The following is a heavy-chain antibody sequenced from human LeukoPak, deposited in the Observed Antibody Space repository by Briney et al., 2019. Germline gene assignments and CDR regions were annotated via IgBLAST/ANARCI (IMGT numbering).Heavy chain of an antibody. J-gene: IGHJ3*02. Sequence: KPSETLSLTCTVSGGSISSSSYYWGWIRQPPGKGLEWIGSIYYSGSTYYNPSLKSRVTTSVDTSKNQFSLKLSSVTAADTAVYYCARSLNGAFDIWGQGTMVTVSS. CDR2: IYYSGST. CDR3: ARSLNGAFDI. V-gene: IGHV4-39*01. CDR1: GGSISSSSYY. D-gene: IGHD4/OR15-4a*01.